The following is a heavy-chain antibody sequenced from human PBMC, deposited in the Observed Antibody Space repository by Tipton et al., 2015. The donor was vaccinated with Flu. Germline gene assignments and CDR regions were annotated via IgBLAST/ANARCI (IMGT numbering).Heavy chain of an antibody. Sequence: QLVQSGAEVKKPGASVKVSCKTSVNTFTSYAFSWVRQAPGHGLEWMGWISAHSGNTHYAQRFQGRVTMTTDKSTSTAYMELRSLTSDGTAVCCCASSSPGVGVTGSDYWGQGTLVTVSS. D-gene: IGHD3-16*01. J-gene: IGHJ4*02. CDR1: VNTFTSYA. CDR3: ASSSPGVGVTGSDY. V-gene: IGHV1-18*01. CDR2: ISAHSGNT.